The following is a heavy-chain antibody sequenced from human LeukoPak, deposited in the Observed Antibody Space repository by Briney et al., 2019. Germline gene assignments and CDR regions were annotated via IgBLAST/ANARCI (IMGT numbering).Heavy chain of an antibody. CDR2: INPNSGGT. CDR1: GYTFTGYY. D-gene: IGHD2-15*01. J-gene: IGHJ4*02. V-gene: IGHV1-2*06. Sequence: ASVKVSCKASGYTFTGYYMHWVRQAPGQGLEWMGRINPNSGGTNYAQKFQGRVTMTRDTSISTAYMELSRLRSDDTAVYYCARIRSCSNPRTGYYFDYWGQGTLVTVSS. CDR3: ARIRSCSNPRTGYYFDY.